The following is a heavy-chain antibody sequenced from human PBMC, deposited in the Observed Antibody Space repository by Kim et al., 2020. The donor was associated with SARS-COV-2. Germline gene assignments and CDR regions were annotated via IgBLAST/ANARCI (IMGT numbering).Heavy chain of an antibody. CDR2: INTNTGNP. CDR1: GYTFTSYA. J-gene: IGHJ1*01. Sequence: ASVKVSCKASGYTFTSYAMNWVRQAPGQGLEWMGWINTNTGNPTYAQGFTGRFVFSLDTSVSTAYLQICSLKAEDTAVYYCARDTRISSSWYARKLSYFQHWGQGTLVTVSS. D-gene: IGHD6-13*01. CDR3: ARDTRISSSWYARKLSYFQH. V-gene: IGHV7-4-1*01.